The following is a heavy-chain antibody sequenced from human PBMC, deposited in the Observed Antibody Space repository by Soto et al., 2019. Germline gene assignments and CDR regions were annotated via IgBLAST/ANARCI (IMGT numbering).Heavy chain of an antibody. CDR3: ATAGRRSCGDDCYLDY. CDR1: GYTLSDFY. J-gene: IGHJ4*02. V-gene: IGHV1-2*04. Sequence: ASVKVSFKASGYTLSDFYISWVRQAPGQGLEWMGWINPNSGDTNYAQNFKGWVTMTRDTSINTAYMELTRLGPDDTAMYFCATAGRRSCGDDCYLDYWGQGTPVTVPQ. CDR2: INPNSGDT. D-gene: IGHD2-21*02.